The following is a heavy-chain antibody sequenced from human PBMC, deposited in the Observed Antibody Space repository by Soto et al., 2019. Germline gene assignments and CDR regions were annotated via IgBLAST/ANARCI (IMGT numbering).Heavy chain of an antibody. V-gene: IGHV5-51*01. J-gene: IGHJ4*02. Sequence: RGESLKISCKCSGYNFAGYWIAWVRQMPGKGLELMGIIYPSDSDTRYRPSFQGQVTISADKSISSAYLQWSSLRASDTAMYYCARGGVSTRTFDYWGQGTPVTVSS. CDR2: IYPSDSDT. CDR3: ARGGVSTRTFDY. D-gene: IGHD3-3*01. CDR1: GYNFAGYW.